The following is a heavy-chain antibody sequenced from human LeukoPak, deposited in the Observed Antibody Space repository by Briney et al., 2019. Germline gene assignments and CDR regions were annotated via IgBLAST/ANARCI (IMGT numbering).Heavy chain of an antibody. Sequence: SETLSLTCTVSDGSISSYHWSWIRQPAGKGLEWIGRIYTSGSTDYNPSLKSRVTMSVDTSKNQFSLKLSSVTAADTAVYYCARDSYYYDSSGSYLLYYFDYWGQGTLVTVSS. CDR2: IYTSGST. CDR1: DGSISSYH. J-gene: IGHJ4*02. CDR3: ARDSYYYDSSGSYLLYYFDY. V-gene: IGHV4-4*07. D-gene: IGHD3-22*01.